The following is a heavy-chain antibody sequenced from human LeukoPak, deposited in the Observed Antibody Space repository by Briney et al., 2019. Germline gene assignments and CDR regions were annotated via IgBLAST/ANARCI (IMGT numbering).Heavy chain of an antibody. J-gene: IGHJ4*02. Sequence: SETLSLTCTVSGGSISSYYWSWIRQPPGKGLEWIGYIYYSGSTNYNPSLKSRVTISVETSKNQFSLKLSSVTAADTAVNYCARGPPTMVRGVISDFDYWGQGTLVTVSS. CDR2: IYYSGST. V-gene: IGHV4-59*01. CDR1: GGSISSYY. D-gene: IGHD3-10*01. CDR3: ARGPPTMVRGVISDFDY.